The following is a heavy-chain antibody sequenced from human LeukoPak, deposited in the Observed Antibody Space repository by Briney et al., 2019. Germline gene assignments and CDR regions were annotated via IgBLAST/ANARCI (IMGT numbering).Heavy chain of an antibody. CDR1: GFTFGDYA. CDR3: TRDHPPAYSSGWYSLNYYYYYYMDV. Sequence: GGSLRLSCTASGFTFGDYAMSWVRQAPGKGLEWVGFIRSKAYGGTTEYAASVKGRFTISRDDSKSIAYLQMNSLKTEDTAVYYCTRDHPPAYSSGWYSLNYYYYYYMDVWGKGTTVTISS. J-gene: IGHJ6*03. V-gene: IGHV3-49*04. CDR2: IRSKAYGGTT. D-gene: IGHD6-19*01.